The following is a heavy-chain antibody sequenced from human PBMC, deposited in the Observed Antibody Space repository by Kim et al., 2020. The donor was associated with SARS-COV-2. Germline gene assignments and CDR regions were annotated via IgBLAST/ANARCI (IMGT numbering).Heavy chain of an antibody. CDR3: ARDRATVTTFSGRVLDWFDP. V-gene: IGHV4-39*07. CDR2: IYYSGST. Sequence: SETLSLTCTVSGGSISSSSYYWGWIRQPPGKGLEWIGSIYYSGSTYYNPSLKSRVTISVDTSKNQFSLKLSSVTAADTAVYYCARDRATVTTFSGRVLDWFDPWGQGTLVTVSS. J-gene: IGHJ5*02. CDR1: GGSISSSSYY. D-gene: IGHD4-17*01.